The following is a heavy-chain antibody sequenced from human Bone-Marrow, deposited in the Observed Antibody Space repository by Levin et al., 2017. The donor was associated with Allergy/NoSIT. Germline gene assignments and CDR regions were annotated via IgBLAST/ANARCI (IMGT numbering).Heavy chain of an antibody. Sequence: GASVKVSCKASGGTFSSYAISWVRQAPGQGLEWMGGIIPIFGTANYAQKFQGRVTITADKSTSTAYMELSSLRSEDTAVYYCARASIRFLEWQDYYYYYYMDVWGKGTTVTVSS. CDR1: GGTFSSYA. J-gene: IGHJ6*03. CDR2: IIPIFGTA. V-gene: IGHV1-69*06. CDR3: ARASIRFLEWQDYYYYYYMDV. D-gene: IGHD3-3*01.